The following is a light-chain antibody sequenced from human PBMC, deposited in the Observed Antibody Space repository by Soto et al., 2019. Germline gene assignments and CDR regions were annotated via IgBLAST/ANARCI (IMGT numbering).Light chain of an antibody. V-gene: IGKV1-5*01. CDR3: QQYKSYSWT. CDR2: DAS. Sequence: DIEMTQSPSILSASVGDRVAITCRASESVSNCLVGYQQKPGKAPKVLIYDASSLESGVPERFSGTGSGTEFNLTISRLQAEDFAIYYCQQYKSYSWTFGQGTNLEI. J-gene: IGKJ2*01. CDR1: ESVSNC.